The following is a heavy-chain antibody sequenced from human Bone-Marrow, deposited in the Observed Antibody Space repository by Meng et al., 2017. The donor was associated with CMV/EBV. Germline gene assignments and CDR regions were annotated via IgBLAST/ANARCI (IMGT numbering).Heavy chain of an antibody. V-gene: IGHV1-8*01. CDR2: VNPNSGNT. CDR3: ARGLYDSSGYYLDY. D-gene: IGHD3-22*01. CDR1: GYSFTSYD. J-gene: IGHJ4*02. Sequence: SGYSFTSYDFNWVRQATGQGLDWLGWVNPNSGNTGSAQRFQGRVTMTRNTSISTAYMELSSLRSEDTAVYYCARGLYDSSGYYLDYWDQGTLVTVSS.